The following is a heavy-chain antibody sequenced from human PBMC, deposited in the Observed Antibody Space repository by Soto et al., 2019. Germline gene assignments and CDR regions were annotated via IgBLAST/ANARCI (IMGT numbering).Heavy chain of an antibody. CDR3: ARALWRNDYNWGYFDL. D-gene: IGHD4-4*01. Sequence: QVQLVESGGGVVQPGRSLRLSCAASGFTFSSYAMHWVRQAPGKGLEWVAGISYDGSNKYYADSVKGRFTISRDNSKNKMYLQMNSLRAEDTAVYYGARALWRNDYNWGYFDLWGRGTLVTVSS. V-gene: IGHV3-30-3*01. CDR1: GFTFSSYA. CDR2: ISYDGSNK. J-gene: IGHJ2*01.